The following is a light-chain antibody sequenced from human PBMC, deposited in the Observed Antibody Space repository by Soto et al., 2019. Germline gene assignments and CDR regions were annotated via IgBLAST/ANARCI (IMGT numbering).Light chain of an antibody. CDR1: SSNIGAGYD. Sequence: QSALTQPPSVSGAPGQRVTISCTGSSSNIGAGYDVHWYQQLRGTAPKLLIYGNSNRPSGVPDRFSGSKSGTSASLAITGLQTEDEADLYCQSYDSSLSGSRVFGGGTKLTVL. V-gene: IGLV1-40*01. J-gene: IGLJ2*01. CDR2: GNS. CDR3: QSYDSSLSGSRV.